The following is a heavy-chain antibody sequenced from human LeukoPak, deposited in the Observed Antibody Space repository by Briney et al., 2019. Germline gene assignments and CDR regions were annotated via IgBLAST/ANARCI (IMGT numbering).Heavy chain of an antibody. CDR2: IYYSGST. CDR3: AREILYDSSGHGYWYFDL. Sequence: SETLSLTCTVSGGSISSYQWSWIRQPPGKGLEWIGNIYYSGSTNYNPSLKSRVTISVDTSKNQFSLKLSSVTAADTAVYYCAREILYDSSGHGYWYFDLWGRGTLVTVSS. J-gene: IGHJ2*01. D-gene: IGHD3-22*01. V-gene: IGHV4-59*01. CDR1: GGSISSYQ.